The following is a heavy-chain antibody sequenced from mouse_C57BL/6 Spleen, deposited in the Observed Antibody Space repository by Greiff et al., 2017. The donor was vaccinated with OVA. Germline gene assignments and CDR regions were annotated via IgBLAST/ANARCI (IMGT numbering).Heavy chain of an antibody. CDR3: AKIYDYDVDYAMDY. CDR1: GFSLTSYG. CDR2: IWRGGST. V-gene: IGHV2-5*01. J-gene: IGHJ4*01. Sequence: VQLKESGPGLVQPSQSLSITCTVSGFSLTSYGVHWVRQSPGKGLEWLGVIWRGGSTDYNAAFMSRLSITKDNSKSQVFFKMNSLQADDTAIYYCAKIYDYDVDYAMDYWGQGTSVTVSS. D-gene: IGHD2-4*01.